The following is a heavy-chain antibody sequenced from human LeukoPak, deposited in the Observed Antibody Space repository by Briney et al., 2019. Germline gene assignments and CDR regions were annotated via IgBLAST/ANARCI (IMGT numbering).Heavy chain of an antibody. J-gene: IGHJ4*02. CDR1: GFTFSSYA. CDR3: AKDLPAYGGKSEVY. Sequence: GGSLRLSCAASGFTFSSYAMSWVRQAPGKGLEWVPVISGSGGSTYYADSVKGRFTISRDNSKNTLYLQMNSLRAEDTAVYYCAKDLPAYGGKSEVYWGQGTLVTVSS. V-gene: IGHV3-23*01. CDR2: ISGSGGST. D-gene: IGHD4-23*01.